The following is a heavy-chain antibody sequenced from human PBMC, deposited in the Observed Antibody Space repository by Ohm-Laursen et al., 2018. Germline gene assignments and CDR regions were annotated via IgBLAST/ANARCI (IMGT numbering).Heavy chain of an antibody. V-gene: IGHV3-69-1*01. D-gene: IGHD6-13*01. Sequence: GSLRLSCAASGFTFSPTGMTWVRQAPGKGLEWVSTISFTSDPYYAESLRGRFTVSRDNTRNSVYLQMNSLRDEDTGVYYCARDGSGWSRDVWGQGTTVIVSS. J-gene: IGHJ6*02. CDR1: GFTFSPTG. CDR3: ARDGSGWSRDV. CDR2: ISFTSDP.